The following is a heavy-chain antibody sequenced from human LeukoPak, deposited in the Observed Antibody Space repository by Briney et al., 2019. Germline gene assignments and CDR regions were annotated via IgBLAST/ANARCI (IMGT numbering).Heavy chain of an antibody. CDR3: ATNNWNYYFDY. Sequence: SETLSLTCTVSGGSISSSSYYWGWIRQPPGKGLEWIGSIYYSGSTYYNPSLKSRVTISVDTSKNQFSLKLSSVTAADTAVYYYATNNWNYYFDYSGQGTLVTVSS. CDR2: IYYSGST. CDR1: GGSISSSSYY. V-gene: IGHV4-39*07. D-gene: IGHD1-7*01. J-gene: IGHJ4*02.